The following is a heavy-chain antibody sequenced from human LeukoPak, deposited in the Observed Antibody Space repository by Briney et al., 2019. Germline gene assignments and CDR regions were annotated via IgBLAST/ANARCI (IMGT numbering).Heavy chain of an antibody. J-gene: IGHJ4*01. CDR3: ARRTVTLDY. D-gene: IGHD4-23*01. Sequence: GGSLRLSCAASGFTFSSYGMHWVRQVSGKGLVWVSRINSDGSDTYYADSVKGRFTISRDNAKNTLYLQMNSLRAEDTAVYYCARRTVTLDYWGQDPWSPSPQ. CDR1: GFTFSSYG. CDR2: INSDGSDT. V-gene: IGHV3-74*01.